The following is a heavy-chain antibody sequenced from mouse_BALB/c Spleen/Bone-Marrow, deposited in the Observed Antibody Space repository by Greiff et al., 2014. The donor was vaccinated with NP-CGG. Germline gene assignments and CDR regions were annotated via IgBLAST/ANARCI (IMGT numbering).Heavy chain of an antibody. CDR2: IYPGNSDT. Sequence: VQLKQSGTVLAKPGGSVKMSFKASGYTFSSYWVHWGKKRAGQGLGWICAIYPGNSDTSYNQKFKGKAKLTAVTSTSTAYMELSSLTNEDSAVYYCTRYYYRFSAWFAYWGQGTLVTVSA. V-gene: IGHV1-5*01. J-gene: IGHJ3*01. CDR3: TRYYYRFSAWFAY. CDR1: GYTFSSYW. D-gene: IGHD2-14*01.